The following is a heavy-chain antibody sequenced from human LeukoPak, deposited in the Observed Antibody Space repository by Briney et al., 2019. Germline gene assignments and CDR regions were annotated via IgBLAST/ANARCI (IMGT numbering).Heavy chain of an antibody. V-gene: IGHV3-33*06. CDR3: AKGAYDYIEIAYFDS. CDR1: GFTFSAYG. CDR2: IWYDGGTK. D-gene: IGHD5-12*01. J-gene: IGHJ4*02. Sequence: PGGSLRLSCAASGFTFSAYGMHWVRQAPGKGLEGVAIIWYDGGTKYYADSVKGRFTISRDNSKNTLFLQMNSLRAEDTTIYYCAKGAYDYIEIAYFDSWGQGTLVTVSS.